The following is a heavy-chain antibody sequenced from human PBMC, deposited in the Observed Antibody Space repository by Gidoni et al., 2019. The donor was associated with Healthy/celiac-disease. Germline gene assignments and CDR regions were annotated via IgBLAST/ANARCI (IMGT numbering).Heavy chain of an antibody. D-gene: IGHD2-2*01. CDR2: ISGSGGST. CDR3: AKETLVWVQNVPDAFDI. V-gene: IGHV3-23*04. J-gene: IGHJ3*02. Sequence: EVQRVESGGGWVQPGGYLRLSGGASGLTFSSDAMGWVRQAPGKGLEWVSAISGSGGSTYYAASVKGRFTISRDNSKNTLYLQMNSLRAEDTAVYYCAKETLVWVQNVPDAFDIWGQGTMVTVSS. CDR1: GLTFSSDA.